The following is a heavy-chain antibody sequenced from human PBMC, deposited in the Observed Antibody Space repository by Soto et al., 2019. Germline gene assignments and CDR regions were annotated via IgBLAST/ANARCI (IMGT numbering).Heavy chain of an antibody. CDR2: ISSSSSYT. D-gene: IGHD3-22*01. Sequence: SLRLSCAASGFTFSDYYMSWIRQAPGKGLEWVSYISSSSSYTNYADSVKGRFTISRDNAKNSLYLQMNSLRAEDTAVYYCAREDYYDSSGYYFWGQVTLVTVSS. CDR1: GFTFSDYY. V-gene: IGHV3-11*05. CDR3: AREDYYDSSGYYF. J-gene: IGHJ4*02.